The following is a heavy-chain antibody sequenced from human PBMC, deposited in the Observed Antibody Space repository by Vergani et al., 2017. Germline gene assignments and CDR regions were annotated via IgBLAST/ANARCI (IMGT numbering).Heavy chain of an antibody. CDR1: GFTFSSNG. Sequence: QVQLMESGGGVVQPGGSLRLSCIASGFTFSSNGMHWVRQPPGKGREWVAFIRYDGSPTFYADSVKGRFTISRDNSKNTLYLRMNSLRPEDTAVYYCAKDVSTPYIDYWGQGTLVTVSS. J-gene: IGHJ4*02. CDR3: AKDVSTPYIDY. D-gene: IGHD2-2*01. CDR2: IRYDGSPT. V-gene: IGHV3-30*02.